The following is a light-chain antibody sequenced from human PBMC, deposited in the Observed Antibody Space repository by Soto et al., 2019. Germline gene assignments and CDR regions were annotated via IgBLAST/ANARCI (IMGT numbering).Light chain of an antibody. CDR1: QSVSNN. Sequence: EIVLTQSPGTLSLSPGERSTLSCSASQSVSNNYLAWYQQKPGQAPGLLIHGATTRATGIPARFSGSGSGTEFTLTISSLQSEDFAVYYCQQYNNWSRTFGQGTKVDIK. V-gene: IGKV3-15*01. CDR2: GAT. J-gene: IGKJ1*01. CDR3: QQYNNWSRT.